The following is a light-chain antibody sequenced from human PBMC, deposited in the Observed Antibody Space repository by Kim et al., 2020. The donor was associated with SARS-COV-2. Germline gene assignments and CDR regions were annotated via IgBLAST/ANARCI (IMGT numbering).Light chain of an antibody. CDR1: QGISTY. Sequence: AIRMTQSPSSLSASTGDRVTITCRASQGISTYLAWYQQKPGKTPKLLIYGASTLQSGVPSRFSGSGSGTDFTLTISRLQSEDFGAYYCQQYYSLPPYTFGQGTKLEI. CDR3: QQYYSLPPYT. CDR2: GAS. V-gene: IGKV1-8*01. J-gene: IGKJ2*01.